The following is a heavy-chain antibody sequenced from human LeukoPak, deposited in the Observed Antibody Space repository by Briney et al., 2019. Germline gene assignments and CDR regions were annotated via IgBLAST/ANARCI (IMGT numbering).Heavy chain of an antibody. D-gene: IGHD6-13*01. CDR2: IYPGYSDA. V-gene: IGHV5-51*01. J-gene: IGHJ5*02. CDR1: GYKLTNNW. CDR3: VRFALTSSLDH. Sequence: GESLKISCKISGYKLTNNWIGWVRQVPGKVLEWMGLIYPGYSDAKYSPSLQGQVTLSVDASISTAYLQLSGLRASDTAIYYCVRFALTSSLDHWGQGTLVTVSS.